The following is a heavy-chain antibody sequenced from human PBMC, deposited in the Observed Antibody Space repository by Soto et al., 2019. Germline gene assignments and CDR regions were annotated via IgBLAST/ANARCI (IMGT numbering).Heavy chain of an antibody. D-gene: IGHD2-2*01. CDR3: ARHEGIVVVPAATYYYYYMDV. J-gene: IGHJ6*03. CDR1: GGSISSSSYY. V-gene: IGHV4-39*01. CDR2: IYYSGST. Sequence: SETLSLTCTVSGGSISSSSYYWGWIRQPPGKGLEWIGSIYYSGSTYYNPSLKSRVTISVDTSKNQFSLKLSSVTAADTAVYYCARHEGIVVVPAATYYYYYMDVWGKGTTVTVSS.